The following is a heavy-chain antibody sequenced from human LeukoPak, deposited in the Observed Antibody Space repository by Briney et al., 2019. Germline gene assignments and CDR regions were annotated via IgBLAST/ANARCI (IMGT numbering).Heavy chain of an antibody. V-gene: IGHV4-59*01. CDR3: ARDRDSGSFEFDY. Sequence: SETLSLTCTVSGGSISSYYWSWIRQPPGKGLEWIGYIYYSGSTNYNPSLKSRVTISVDTSKNQFSLKLSSVTAADTAVYYCARDRDSGSFEFDYWGQGRLVTVSS. CDR1: GGSISSYY. J-gene: IGHJ4*02. D-gene: IGHD1-26*01. CDR2: IYYSGST.